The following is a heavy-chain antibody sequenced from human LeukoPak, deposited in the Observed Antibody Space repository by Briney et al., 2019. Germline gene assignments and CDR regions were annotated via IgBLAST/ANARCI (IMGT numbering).Heavy chain of an antibody. CDR2: ISGSGGST. CDR3: AKDGADVVVAANDWFDP. J-gene: IGHJ5*02. V-gene: IGHV3-23*01. D-gene: IGHD2-2*01. Sequence: GGSLRLSCAASGFTFSSYAMSWVRQAPGKGLEWVSGISGSGGSTYYADSVKGRFTISRDNSKNTLYLQLNSLRAEDTAVYYCAKDGADVVVAANDWFDPWGQGTLVTVSS. CDR1: GFTFSSYA.